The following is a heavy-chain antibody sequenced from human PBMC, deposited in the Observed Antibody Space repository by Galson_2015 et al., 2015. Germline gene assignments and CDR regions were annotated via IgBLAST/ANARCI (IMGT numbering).Heavy chain of an antibody. CDR2: ISGSGGST. D-gene: IGHD3-10*01. J-gene: IGHJ4*02. CDR3: AKGAVPDYYGSGSYSTPDY. V-gene: IGHV3-23*01. Sequence: SLRLSCAASGFTFSSYAMSWVRQAPGKGLEWVSAISGSGGSTYYADSVKGRFTISRDNSKNTLYLQMNSLRAEDTAVYYRAKGAVPDYYGSGSYSTPDYWGQGTLVTVSS. CDR1: GFTFSSYA.